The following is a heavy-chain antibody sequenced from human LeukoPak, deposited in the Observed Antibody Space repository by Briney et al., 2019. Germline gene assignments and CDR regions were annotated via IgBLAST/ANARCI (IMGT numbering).Heavy chain of an antibody. CDR1: GFTFSSYA. D-gene: IGHD5-12*01. V-gene: IGHV3-23*01. Sequence: GGSLRLSCAASGFTFSSYAMSWVRQAPGKGLEWVSAISGSGGSTYYADSVKGRFTISRDNSKNTLYLQMTSLRAEDTALYYCAKSSSYSGYKGDFDYWGQGTLVTVSS. CDR3: AKSSSYSGYKGDFDY. J-gene: IGHJ4*02. CDR2: ISGSGGST.